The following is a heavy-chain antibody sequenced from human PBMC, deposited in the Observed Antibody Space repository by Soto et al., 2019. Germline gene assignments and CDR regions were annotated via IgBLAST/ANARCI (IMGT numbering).Heavy chain of an antibody. D-gene: IGHD3-9*01. Sequence: QVQLQESGPGLVKPSETLSLTCTVSGGSITSSYWSWIRQPPGKGLEWIGYIYYSGSTNYNPSLQSRVTISVYTSKNQFSLNLSSVTAADTAVYFCARGLRYFDWWGQGTLVTVSS. CDR2: IYYSGST. V-gene: IGHV4-59*01. J-gene: IGHJ4*02. CDR1: GGSITSSY. CDR3: ARGLRYFDW.